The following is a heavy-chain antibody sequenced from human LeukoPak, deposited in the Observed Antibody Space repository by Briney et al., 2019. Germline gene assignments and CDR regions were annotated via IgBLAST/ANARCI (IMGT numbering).Heavy chain of an antibody. J-gene: IGHJ4*02. D-gene: IGHD3-3*01. CDR2: IYYSGST. V-gene: IGHV4-39*07. CDR1: GGSISSSSYY. CDR3: ARDPPNMNYDFFWGHHYYFDY. Sequence: SETLSLTCTVSGGSISSSSYYWGWIRQPPGKGLEWIGSIYYSGSTYYNPSLKSRVTISVDTSKNQFSLKLSSVTAADTAVYYCARDPPNMNYDFFWGHHYYFDYWGQGTLVTVSS.